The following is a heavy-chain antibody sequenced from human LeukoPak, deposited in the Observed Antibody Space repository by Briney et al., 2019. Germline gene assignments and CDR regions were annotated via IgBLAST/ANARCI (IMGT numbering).Heavy chain of an antibody. D-gene: IGHD3-3*01. V-gene: IGHV3-66*02. J-gene: IGHJ4*02. CDR1: GFTVSSNY. CDR2: IYSGGST. Sequence: GGSLRFSCAASGFTVSSNYMSWVRQAPGKGLEWVSVIYSGGSTYYADSVKGRFTISRDNSKNTLYLQMNSLRAEDTAVYYCARDPPLGYDFWSGYQGGDYWGQGTLVTVSS. CDR3: ARDPPLGYDFWSGYQGGDY.